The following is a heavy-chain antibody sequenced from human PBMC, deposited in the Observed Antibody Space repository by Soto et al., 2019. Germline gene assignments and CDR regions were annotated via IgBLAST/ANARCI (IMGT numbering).Heavy chain of an antibody. CDR3: ARQMAGTYFDH. V-gene: IGHV4-30-2*01. D-gene: IGHD6-19*01. J-gene: IGHJ4*02. Sequence: PSETLSLTCTVSGGSISTDYYAWSWIRQGQGKAREWIGYIYDSGAAYFNPSLPSRLSMSVHISKNQFSLTLTSVTASYTAVYFCARQMAGTYFDHWGQGALVTVSS. CDR1: GGSISTDYYA. CDR2: IYDSGAA.